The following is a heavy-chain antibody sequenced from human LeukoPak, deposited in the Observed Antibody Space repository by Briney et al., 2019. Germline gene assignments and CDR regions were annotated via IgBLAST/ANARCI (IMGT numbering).Heavy chain of an antibody. CDR1: GYRFSIYW. J-gene: IGHJ4*02. Sequence: GESLKNSYRASGYRFSIYWIGWVAQMPGKGLEGLGNIYPGDSDTRYSPSFQGQVTISADKSISTAYPQPSSLKASDTAMYYCASPYPREYCSSSCCYFNYWGQGTLVTVSS. CDR2: IYPGDSDT. V-gene: IGHV5-51*01. CDR3: ASPYPREYCSSSCCYFNY. D-gene: IGHD2-2*01.